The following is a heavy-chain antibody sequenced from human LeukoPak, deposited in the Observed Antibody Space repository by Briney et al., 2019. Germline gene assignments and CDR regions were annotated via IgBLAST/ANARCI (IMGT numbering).Heavy chain of an antibody. J-gene: IGHJ4*02. CDR1: GFTFSSYW. CDR2: INHNGNVN. V-gene: IGHV3-7*03. CDR3: AKDRVVWFGELCDY. Sequence: QPGGSLRLSCAASGFTFSSYWMNWARQAPGKGLEWVASINHNGNVNYYVDSVKGRFTISRDNAKNSLYLQTNSLRAEDTAVYYCAKDRVVWFGELCDYWGQGTLVTVSS. D-gene: IGHD3-10*01.